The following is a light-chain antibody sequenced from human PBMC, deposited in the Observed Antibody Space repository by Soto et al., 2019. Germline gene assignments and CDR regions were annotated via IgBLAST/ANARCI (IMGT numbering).Light chain of an antibody. J-gene: IGKJ1*01. CDR2: AAS. CDR1: QIFTSSY. V-gene: IGKV3-20*01. CDR3: QQYGSSPGT. Sequence: EIVLTQSPGTLSLSPGERATLSCRASQIFTSSYLAWYQQKPGQAPRLLIYAASSRATGVPDRFSGSGSGTDFALTISRVEPEDFAIYFCQQYGSSPGTFGQGTKVDIK.